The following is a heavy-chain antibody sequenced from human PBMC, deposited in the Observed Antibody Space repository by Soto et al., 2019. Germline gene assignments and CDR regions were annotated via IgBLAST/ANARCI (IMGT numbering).Heavy chain of an antibody. Sequence: SETLSLTCPFSGGSISSGDYYWSWIRQPPGKGLEWIGYIYYSGSTYYNPSLKSRVTISVDTSKNQFSLKLSSVTAADTAVYYCAREAIAAARTGFDDCGRGTVVTVSS. CDR2: IYYSGST. CDR1: GGSISSGDYY. CDR3: AREAIAAARTGFDD. J-gene: IGHJ4*02. D-gene: IGHD6-13*01. V-gene: IGHV4-30-4*01.